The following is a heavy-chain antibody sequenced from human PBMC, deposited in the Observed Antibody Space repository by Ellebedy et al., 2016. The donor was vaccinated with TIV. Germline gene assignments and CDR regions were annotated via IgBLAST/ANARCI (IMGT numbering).Heavy chain of an antibody. J-gene: IGHJ4*02. CDR1: GGSISSSSYY. CDR3: ARGAQTGDLT. CDR2: IYYSGST. Sequence: MPSETLSLTCTVSGGSISSSSYYWGWIRQPPGKGLEWIGSIYYSGSTNYNPSLKSRVTISVDTSKTQFSLKLSSVTAADTAVYYCARGAQTGDLTWGQGTLVTVSS. D-gene: IGHD7-27*01. V-gene: IGHV4-39*07.